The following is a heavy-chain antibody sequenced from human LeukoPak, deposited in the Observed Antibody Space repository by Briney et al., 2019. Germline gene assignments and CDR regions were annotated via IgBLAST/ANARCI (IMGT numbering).Heavy chain of an antibody. CDR2: IYYSGST. V-gene: IGHV4-30-4*01. Sequence: SETLSLTCTVSGGSISSGDYYWSWIRQPPGKGLEWIGYIYYSGSTYYNPSLKSRVTISVDTSKHQFSLKLSSVTAADTAVYYCARGPHDYGVQWFDPWGQGTLVTVSS. CDR3: ARGPHDYGVQWFDP. J-gene: IGHJ5*02. D-gene: IGHD4-17*01. CDR1: GGSISSGDYY.